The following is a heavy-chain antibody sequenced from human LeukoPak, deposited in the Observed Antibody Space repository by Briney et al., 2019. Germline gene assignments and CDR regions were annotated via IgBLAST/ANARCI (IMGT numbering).Heavy chain of an antibody. CDR1: GGSIGSSSYY. D-gene: IGHD3-22*01. CDR3: ARDVLPGVYYDSSGYFAFDI. Sequence: SETLSLTCTVSGGSIGSSSYYWGWIRQPPGKGLEWLGSIYYSGSTNYNPSLKSRVTISVDTSKNQFSLKLSSVTAADTAVYYCARDVLPGVYYDSSGYFAFDIWGQGTMVTVSS. CDR2: IYYSGST. V-gene: IGHV4-39*07. J-gene: IGHJ3*02.